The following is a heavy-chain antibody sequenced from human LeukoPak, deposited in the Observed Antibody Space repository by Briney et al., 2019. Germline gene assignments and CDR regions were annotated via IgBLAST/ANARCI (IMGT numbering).Heavy chain of an antibody. CDR1: GYTFTDYY. CDR2: INPNSGGT. D-gene: IGHD3-10*01. CDR3: LQSFGPPDY. J-gene: IGHJ4*02. V-gene: IGHV1-2*02. Sequence: ASVKVSCKASGYTFTDYYMHWVRQAPGQGLEWMGWINPNSGGTSYAQKFQGRVTMTRDTSITTAYMELSRLRSDDTAVYYCLQSFGPPDYWGQGTLVTVSS.